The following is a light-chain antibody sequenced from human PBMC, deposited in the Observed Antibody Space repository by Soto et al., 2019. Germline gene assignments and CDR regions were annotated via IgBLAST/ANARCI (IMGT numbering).Light chain of an antibody. V-gene: IGKV1-12*01. CDR3: QQYTSYSWT. CDR1: QDVSNW. CDR2: AAS. J-gene: IGKJ1*01. Sequence: DIQMTQSPSSVSASVGDRVTITCRASQDVSNWLAWYQQKPGKAPNLLIYAASTLQSGVPSRFSGSGSGTDFTLTISSLQPDDFATYYCQQYTSYSWTFGQGTKVDIK.